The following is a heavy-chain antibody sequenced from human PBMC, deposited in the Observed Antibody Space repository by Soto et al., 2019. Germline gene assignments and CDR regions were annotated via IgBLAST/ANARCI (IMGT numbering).Heavy chain of an antibody. Sequence: SETLSLTCAVYGGSFSGYYWGWIRQPPGKGLEWIGSIYYSGSTHYNPSLESRVTVSVYTSKNQLSLKLSSVTAADTAVYYCARHHRPPSYYFDYWGQGTLVTVSS. D-gene: IGHD7-27*01. CDR2: IYYSGST. CDR1: GGSFSGYY. V-gene: IGHV4-39*01. CDR3: ARHHRPPSYYFDY. J-gene: IGHJ4*02.